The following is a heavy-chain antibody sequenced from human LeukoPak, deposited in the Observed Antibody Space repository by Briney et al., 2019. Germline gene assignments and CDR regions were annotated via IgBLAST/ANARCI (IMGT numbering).Heavy chain of an antibody. V-gene: IGHV3-30*04. D-gene: IGHD5-12*01. J-gene: IGHJ6*03. CDR3: ARVVEWLRLSDYYYYMDV. CDR2: ISYDGSNK. Sequence: GGSLRLSCAASGFTFSSYAMHWVRQAPGKGLEWVAVISYDGSNKYYADSVKGRFTISRDNSKNTLYLQMNSLRAEDTAVYYSARVVEWLRLSDYYYYMDVWGTGTTVTVSS. CDR1: GFTFSSYA.